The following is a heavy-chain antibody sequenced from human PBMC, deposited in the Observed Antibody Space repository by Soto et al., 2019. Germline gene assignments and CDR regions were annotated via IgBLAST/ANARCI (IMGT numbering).Heavy chain of an antibody. Sequence: AASVKVSCKASGYMFSSYGIRWVRQAPGQGLEWMGWISAYNGNTNNAQKFQGRVTMTTDTPTNTAYMDLRSLRSDDTAVYYCARDRVAFNPGNYYGMDVWGQGTTVTVSS. D-gene: IGHD5-12*01. J-gene: IGHJ6*02. CDR3: ARDRVAFNPGNYYGMDV. V-gene: IGHV1-18*01. CDR2: ISAYNGNT. CDR1: GYMFSSYG.